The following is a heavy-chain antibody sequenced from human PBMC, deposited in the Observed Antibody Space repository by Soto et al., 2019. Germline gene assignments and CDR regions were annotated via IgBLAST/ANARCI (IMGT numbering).Heavy chain of an antibody. J-gene: IGHJ6*02. CDR1: GGSISSYY. D-gene: IGHD2-8*01. CDR3: ARDKVNIGVYETHYFYGMYV. V-gene: IGHV4-59*01. CDR2: VYYSGST. Sequence: PSETLSLTCTVSGGSISSYYWSWIRQPPGKGLEWIGYVYYSGSTRDNPSLKSRVTISVDTSKNQFSLKLSSVTAADTAVYYCARDKVNIGVYETHYFYGMYVSGQGTTVTVSS.